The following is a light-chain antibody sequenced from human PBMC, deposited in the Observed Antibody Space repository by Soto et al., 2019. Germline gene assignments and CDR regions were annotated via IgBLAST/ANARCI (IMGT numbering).Light chain of an antibody. CDR1: QSFRRL. V-gene: IGKV3-11*01. Sequence: EVVLTQSPVTLSLSPGERATLSCRASQSFRRLLAWYQQKPGQAPRLLIYDAYNRATGIPPRFSGSGSGTDFTLTISSLEPEDSAVYYCQQRHMWPITFGQGTRLEI. CDR3: QQRHMWPIT. CDR2: DAY. J-gene: IGKJ5*01.